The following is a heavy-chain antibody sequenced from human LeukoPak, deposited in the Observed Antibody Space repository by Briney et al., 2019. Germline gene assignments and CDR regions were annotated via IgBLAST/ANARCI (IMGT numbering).Heavy chain of an antibody. Sequence: PGGSLRLSCAASGFTFSSYSMNWVRQAPGKGLEWVSSISSSSSYIYYADSVKGRFTISRDNAKNSLYLQMNGLRAEDTAVYYCARGLSGYSSSLGCWGQGTLVTVSS. CDR2: ISSSSSYI. CDR3: ARGLSGYSSSLGC. CDR1: GFTFSSYS. D-gene: IGHD6-6*01. V-gene: IGHV3-21*01. J-gene: IGHJ4*02.